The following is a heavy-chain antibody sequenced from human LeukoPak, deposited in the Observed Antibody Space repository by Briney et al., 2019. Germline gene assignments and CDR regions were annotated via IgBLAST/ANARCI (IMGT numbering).Heavy chain of an antibody. D-gene: IGHD3-3*01. Sequence: SETLSLTCAVYGGSFSGYYWGWIRQPPGKGPEWIGSIYYSGSTYYNPSLKSRVTISVDTSKNQFSLKLSSVTAADTAVYYCARDVDFWSGYYTGINRYNWFDPWGQGTLVTVSS. CDR3: ARDVDFWSGYYTGINRYNWFDP. CDR2: IYYSGST. V-gene: IGHV4-34*01. J-gene: IGHJ5*02. CDR1: GGSFSGYY.